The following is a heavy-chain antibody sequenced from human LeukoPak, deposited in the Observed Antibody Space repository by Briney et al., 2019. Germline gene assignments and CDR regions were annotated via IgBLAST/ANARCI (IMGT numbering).Heavy chain of an antibody. Sequence: GGSLRLFCAASGFTFSDYYMSWIRQAPGKGLEWVSYISSSGSTIYYADSVKGRFTISRDNAKNSLYLQMNSLRAEDTAVYYCARDENPTTDYYYGMDVWGQGTTVTVSS. J-gene: IGHJ6*02. CDR1: GFTFSDYY. CDR2: ISSSGSTI. CDR3: ARDENPTTDYYYGMDV. V-gene: IGHV3-11*01. D-gene: IGHD4-17*01.